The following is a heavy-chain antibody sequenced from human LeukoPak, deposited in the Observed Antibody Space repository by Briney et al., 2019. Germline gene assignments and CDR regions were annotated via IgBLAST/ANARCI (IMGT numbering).Heavy chain of an antibody. CDR3: ARDQYYYYGMDV. V-gene: IGHV3-23*01. CDR1: GFTFSSYA. CDR2: ISGSGGST. Sequence: PGGSLRLSCAASGFTFSSYAMSWVRQAPGKGLEWVSAISGSGGSTYYADSVKGRFTISRDNSKNTLYLQMNSLRAEDTAVYYCARDQYYYYGMDVWGQGTTVTVSS. J-gene: IGHJ6*02.